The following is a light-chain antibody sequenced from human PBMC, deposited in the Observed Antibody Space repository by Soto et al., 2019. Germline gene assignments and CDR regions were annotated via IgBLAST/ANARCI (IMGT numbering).Light chain of an antibody. J-gene: IGLJ1*01. V-gene: IGLV2-14*01. CDR3: SSFTSSSTLGYV. CDR2: EVS. CDR1: SSDVGGYNY. Sequence: QSALTQPASVSGSPGQSITISCTGTSSDVGGYNYVSWYRQHPGKAPKIMIYEVSNRPSGVSNRFSGSKSGNTASLTISGLQAEDEADYYCSSFTSSSTLGYVFGTGTKLTVL.